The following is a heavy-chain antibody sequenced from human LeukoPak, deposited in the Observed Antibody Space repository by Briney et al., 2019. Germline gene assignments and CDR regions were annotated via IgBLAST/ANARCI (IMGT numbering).Heavy chain of an antibody. CDR3: ARVGGIAVAGTLDP. V-gene: IGHV1-2*02. Sequence: GASVKVSCKASGYTFTGYYMHWVRQAPGQGLEWMGWINPNSGGTNYAQKFQGRVTMTRDTPISTAYMELRRLRSDDTAVYYCARVGGIAVAGTLDPWGQGTLVTVSS. D-gene: IGHD6-19*01. CDR1: GYTFTGYY. CDR2: INPNSGGT. J-gene: IGHJ5*02.